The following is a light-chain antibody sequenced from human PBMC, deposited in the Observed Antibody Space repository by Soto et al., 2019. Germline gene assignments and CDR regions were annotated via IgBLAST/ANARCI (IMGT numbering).Light chain of an antibody. CDR2: GAS. J-gene: IGKJ1*01. CDR3: QHYSDWPRT. V-gene: IGKV3-15*01. Sequence: EIVMTQSPATLSVSPGEGATLSCRASQSVGTNLAWYQQKLGQSPRLLMFGASTRATGIPARFSGSGSGTEFTLTISSLQSEDFAVYYCQHYSDWPRTFGLGTKVDIK. CDR1: QSVGTN.